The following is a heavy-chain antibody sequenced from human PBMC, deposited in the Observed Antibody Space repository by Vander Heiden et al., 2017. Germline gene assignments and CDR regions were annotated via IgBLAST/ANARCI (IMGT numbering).Heavy chain of an antibody. CDR3: ARIVVVTAIGWFDP. CDR1: GRSSSGSSYY. D-gene: IGHD2-21*02. CDR2: IYYSGST. J-gene: IGHJ5*02. V-gene: IGHV4-39*01. Sequence: QLQLQASGPGLVKHSETLSLPSPVSGRSSSGSSYYGGWIAQPPGKGLEGIGGIYYSGSTYYNPSLKSRVTISVDTSKNQFSLKLSSVTAADTAVYYCARIVVVTAIGWFDPWGQGTLVTVSS.